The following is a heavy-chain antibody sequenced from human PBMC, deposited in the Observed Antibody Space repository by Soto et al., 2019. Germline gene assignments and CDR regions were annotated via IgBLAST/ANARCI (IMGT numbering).Heavy chain of an antibody. Sequence: GGSLRLSCAASGFTFSNAWMSWVRQAPGKGLEWVGRIKSKTDGGTTDYAAPVKGRFTISRDDSKNTLYLQMNSLKTEDTAVYYCTTGNLRCSSTSCYIVYYYYGMDVWGQGTTVTVSS. CDR3: TTGNLRCSSTSCYIVYYYYGMDV. D-gene: IGHD2-2*02. J-gene: IGHJ6*02. V-gene: IGHV3-15*01. CDR2: IKSKTDGGTT. CDR1: GFTFSNAW.